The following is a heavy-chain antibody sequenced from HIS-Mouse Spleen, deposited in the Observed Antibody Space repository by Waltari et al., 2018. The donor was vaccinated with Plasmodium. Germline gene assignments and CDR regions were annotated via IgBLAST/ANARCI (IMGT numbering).Heavy chain of an antibody. CDR3: AKEVLGYYDFWSRPDY. J-gene: IGHJ4*02. CDR1: EFTFRSYG. Sequence: QVQLVESGGGVVQPGRSLRRACADSEFTFRSYGMHWVRQAPGKGLEWVAVISYDGSNKYYADSVKGRFTISRDNSKNTLYLQMNSLRAEDTAVYYCAKEVLGYYDFWSRPDYWGQGTLVTVSS. CDR2: ISYDGSNK. V-gene: IGHV3-30*18. D-gene: IGHD3-3*01.